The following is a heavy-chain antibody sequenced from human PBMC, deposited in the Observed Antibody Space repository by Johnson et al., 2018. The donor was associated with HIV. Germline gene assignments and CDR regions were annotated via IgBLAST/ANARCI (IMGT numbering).Heavy chain of an antibody. Sequence: VPLVESGGGVVQPGGSLRLSCAASGFPFSSYGMHLVRQAPGKGLEWVAFIQYDGSNKYYADSLKGRFTISRDNSKNTVYLQMNSLRPEDTAVYYCAKDGGSYGGAFDIWGQGTMVTVSS. CDR1: GFPFSSYG. CDR3: AKDGGSYGGAFDI. CDR2: IQYDGSNK. V-gene: IGHV3-30*02. D-gene: IGHD1-26*01. J-gene: IGHJ3*02.